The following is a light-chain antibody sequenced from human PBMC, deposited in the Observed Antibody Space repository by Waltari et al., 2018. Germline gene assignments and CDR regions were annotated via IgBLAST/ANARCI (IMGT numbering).Light chain of an antibody. Sequence: EIVLTQSPGTLSLSPGERVTLSCRASQSVSRSYLAWYQQKPGQAPRLHIYDASNRATGIPDRFSGSGSGTDFTLTISRLEPEDFAVYYCQQYGGSPLTFGGGTKVEIK. CDR1: QSVSRSY. V-gene: IGKV3-20*01. CDR3: QQYGGSPLT. J-gene: IGKJ4*01. CDR2: DAS.